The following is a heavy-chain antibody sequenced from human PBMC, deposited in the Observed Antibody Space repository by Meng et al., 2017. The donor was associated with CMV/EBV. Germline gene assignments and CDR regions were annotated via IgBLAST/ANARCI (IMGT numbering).Heavy chain of an antibody. D-gene: IGHD1-7*01. CDR3: ARDLRVAGTPLGWYLDL. J-gene: IGHJ2*01. Sequence: VTLEDMRTGLLNPPHTPRLTSTVSVGSISSGSYSVSWIRQPAGKGLEWIGRIYTSGSTNYNPSLKSRVTISVDTSKNQFSLKLSSVTAADTAVYYCARDLRVAGTPLGWYLDLWGRGTLVTVSS. CDR2: IYTSGST. CDR1: VGSISSGSYS. V-gene: IGHV4-61*02.